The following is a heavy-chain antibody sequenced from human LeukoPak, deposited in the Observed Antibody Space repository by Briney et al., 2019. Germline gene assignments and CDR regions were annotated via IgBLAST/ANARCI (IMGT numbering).Heavy chain of an antibody. CDR2: IYYSGSA. D-gene: IGHD3-10*01. CDR1: GGSISSSSYY. CDR3: ARCITMVRGVIRPLDY. J-gene: IGHJ4*02. Sequence: SETLSLTCTVSGGSISSSSYYWGWIRQSPGKGLEWIGSIYYSGSAYYNPSLKSRLTISVDTSKNQFSLKLTSVTAADTAVYYCARCITMVRGVIRPLDYWGQGTLVTVSS. V-gene: IGHV4-39*01.